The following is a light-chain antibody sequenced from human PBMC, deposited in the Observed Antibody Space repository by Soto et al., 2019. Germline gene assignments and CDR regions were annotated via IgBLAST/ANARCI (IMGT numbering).Light chain of an antibody. CDR3: QQRSNWPGT. J-gene: IGKJ1*01. Sequence: DIVLTQSPDSLAVSLGERSTMNCKSSQSVFSSANNRNYLAWYQKRLGQPPKLLFYWASTRESGVPDRFSGSGSGTDFTLTISGLQAEDVAVYYCQQRSNWPGTFSQGTKVDIK. V-gene: IGKV4-1*01. CDR1: QSVFSSANNRNY. CDR2: WAS.